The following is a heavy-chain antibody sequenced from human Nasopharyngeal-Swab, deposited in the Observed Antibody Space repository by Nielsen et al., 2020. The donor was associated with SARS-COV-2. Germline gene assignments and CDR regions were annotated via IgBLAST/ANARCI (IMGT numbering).Heavy chain of an antibody. CDR1: GLSVTNSH. D-gene: IGHD5-24*01. CDR3: ARVLDGYNGFDY. CDR2: ISSSSYI. J-gene: IGHJ4*02. V-gene: IGHV3-69-1*01. Sequence: GESLKISCAASGLSVTNSHMNWVRQAPGKGLEWVSSISSSSYIYYADSVKGRFTISRDSSRNTLYLQMNSLTAEDTAVYYCARVLDGYNGFDYWGQGTLVTVSS.